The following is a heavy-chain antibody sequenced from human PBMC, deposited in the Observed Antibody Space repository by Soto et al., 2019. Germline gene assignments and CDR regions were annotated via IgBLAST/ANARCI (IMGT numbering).Heavy chain of an antibody. Sequence: PGGSLRLSCSTSGFTFGDYGMTWFRQAPGKGLEWVGLIRSKSYGKTTEYAASATDRFTISRDDSKRIAYLQMNSLKADDTAVYYCTRERWDYGDPKWYFYLWSRGTLVTVSS. V-gene: IGHV3-49*03. CDR2: IRSKSYGKTT. J-gene: IGHJ2*01. CDR1: GFTFGDYG. CDR3: TRERWDYGDPKWYFYL. D-gene: IGHD4-17*01.